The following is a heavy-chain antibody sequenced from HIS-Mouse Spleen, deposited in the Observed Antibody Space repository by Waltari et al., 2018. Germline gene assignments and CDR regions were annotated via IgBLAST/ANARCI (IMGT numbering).Heavy chain of an antibody. CDR3: ARLIVATIKAFDI. D-gene: IGHD5-12*01. Sequence: QVQLQQWGAGLLKPSETLSLTCAVYGGSFSGYYWSWIRQPPGKGLGWIGEINHSGRTNYNPSLKSRVTISVDTSKNQFSLKLSSVTAADTAVYYCARLIVATIKAFDIWGQGTMVTVSS. CDR2: INHSGRT. CDR1: GGSFSGYY. J-gene: IGHJ3*02. V-gene: IGHV4-34*01.